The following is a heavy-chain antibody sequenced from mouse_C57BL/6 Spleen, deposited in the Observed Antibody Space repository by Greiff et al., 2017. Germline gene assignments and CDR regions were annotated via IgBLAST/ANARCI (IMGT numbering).Heavy chain of an antibody. Sequence: VQLQQSGAELVRPGASVKLSCTASGFNIKDYYMHWVKQRPEQGLEWIGRIDPEDGDTEYAPKFHGKATMTADTSSNNAYLQLSSLTSEDPAVYYCTDYYGSSYFDVWGTGTTVTVSS. J-gene: IGHJ1*03. V-gene: IGHV14-1*01. CDR2: IDPEDGDT. D-gene: IGHD1-1*01. CDR1: GFNIKDYY. CDR3: TDYYGSSYFDV.